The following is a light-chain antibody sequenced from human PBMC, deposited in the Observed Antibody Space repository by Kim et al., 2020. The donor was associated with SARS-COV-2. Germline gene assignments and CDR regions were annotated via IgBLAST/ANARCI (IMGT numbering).Light chain of an antibody. J-gene: IGKJ5*01. CDR1: QRVRNN. CDR3: QQYNNWPPIT. CDR2: GAS. V-gene: IGKV3D-15*01. Sequence: SPGERVTLSCRASQRVRNNLAWYQQKPGQAPRLLIYGASTRATGIPARFSGSGSGTEFTLTISSLQSEDFTVYYCQQYNNWPPITFGQGTRLEIK.